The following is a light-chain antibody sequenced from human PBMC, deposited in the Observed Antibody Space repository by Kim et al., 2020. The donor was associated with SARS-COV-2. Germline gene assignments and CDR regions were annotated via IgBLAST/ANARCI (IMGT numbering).Light chain of an antibody. CDR2: DVN. Sequence: QSALTQPRSVSGSPGQSVTISCTGTSSDVGRYNYVSWYQQHTGKAPQLIIYDVNNRPSGVPDRFSGSKSDNTASLTISGLQAEDEADYYCCSYAGSYTWVFGGGTQLTVL. CDR3: CSYAGSYTWV. J-gene: IGLJ3*02. CDR1: SSDVGRYNY. V-gene: IGLV2-11*01.